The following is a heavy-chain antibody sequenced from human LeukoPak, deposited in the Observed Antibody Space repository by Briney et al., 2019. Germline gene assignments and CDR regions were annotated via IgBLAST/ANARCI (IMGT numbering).Heavy chain of an antibody. CDR1: GLSFDDYA. D-gene: IGHD3-10*01. CDR3: AKDSSLSHFDY. CDR2: ISWNSGSI. Sequence: GGSLRLSCAASGLSFDDYAMHGVRQAAGKGLEWVSGISWNSGSIGYADSVKGRFTISRDNAKNSLYLQMNSLRAEDTALYYCAKDSSLSHFDYWGQGTPVTVSS. J-gene: IGHJ4*02. V-gene: IGHV3-9*01.